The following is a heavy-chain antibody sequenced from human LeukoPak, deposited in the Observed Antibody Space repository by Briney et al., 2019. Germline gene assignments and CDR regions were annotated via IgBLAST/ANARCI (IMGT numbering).Heavy chain of an antibody. CDR1: GFTFSSYA. J-gene: IGHJ6*02. V-gene: IGHV3-23*01. Sequence: GGSLRLSCAASGFTFSSYAMSWVRQAPGKGLEWVSAISGSGGSTYYADSVKGRFTISRDNSKNTLYLQMNSLRAEDTAVYYCAKDRRLGIIVVVATFGMDVWGQGTTVTVSS. CDR2: ISGSGGST. CDR3: AKDRRLGIIVVVATFGMDV. D-gene: IGHD2-15*01.